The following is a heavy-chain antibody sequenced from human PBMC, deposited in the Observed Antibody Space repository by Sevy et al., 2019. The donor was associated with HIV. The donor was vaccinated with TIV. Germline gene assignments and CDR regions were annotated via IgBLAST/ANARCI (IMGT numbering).Heavy chain of an antibody. CDR3: ATKGGFRPNDAFAV. V-gene: IGHV3-7*03. Sequence: GGSLRLSCVVSGFSFSNYWMSWVRQAPGKGLEWVANIKQDGSEKYYVDSVKGRFTTSRDNAKNSLYLQMNSLRAEDTAVYYCATKGGFRPNDAFAVWGQGTMVTVSS. CDR2: IKQDGSEK. CDR1: GFSFSNYW. D-gene: IGHD3-16*01. J-gene: IGHJ3*01.